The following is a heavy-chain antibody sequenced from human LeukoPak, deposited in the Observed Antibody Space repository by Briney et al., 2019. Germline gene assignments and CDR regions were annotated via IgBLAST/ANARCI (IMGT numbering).Heavy chain of an antibody. CDR2: IYYSGST. J-gene: IGHJ4*02. Sequence: SETLSLTCTVSGGSISTSSYYWGWIRQPPGKGLECIGNIYYSGSTYYNPSLKSRVTISVDTSKNQFSLKLSSVTAADTAVYYCARVGGSGSYSMYYFDYWGQGTLVTVSS. CDR3: ARVGGSGSYSMYYFDY. V-gene: IGHV4-39*07. CDR1: GGSISTSSYY. D-gene: IGHD3-10*01.